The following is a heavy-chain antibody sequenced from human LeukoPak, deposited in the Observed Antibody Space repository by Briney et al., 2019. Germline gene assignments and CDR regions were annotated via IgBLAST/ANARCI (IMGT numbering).Heavy chain of an antibody. CDR3: ARDGRLDYFDY. V-gene: IGHV4-31*03. J-gene: IGHJ4*02. CDR1: GGSISGGGYY. CDR2: IYYSRST. Sequence: SQTLSLTCTVSGGSISGGGYYWRWIRQDPGKGLEWIGYIYYSRSTYYTPSLKSRVTISVDTSNNQFSLKLSPGTAADTAVYYCARDGRLDYFDYRGQGTLGTV.